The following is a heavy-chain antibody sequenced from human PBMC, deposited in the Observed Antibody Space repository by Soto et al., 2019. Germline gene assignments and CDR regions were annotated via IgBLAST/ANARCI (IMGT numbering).Heavy chain of an antibody. J-gene: IGHJ5*02. Sequence: QVQLQQSGPGLLKPSQTLSLTCAISGDSVSSNSAAWNWIRQSPSRGLEWLGRTYYRSKWYNDYAVSVKSRATLHTDPAKNQFSLQLNSVTPEDTAVYYCAREASVWFDPWGQGTLVTVS. CDR3: AREASVWFDP. CDR2: TYYRSKWYN. V-gene: IGHV6-1*01. CDR1: GDSVSSNSAA.